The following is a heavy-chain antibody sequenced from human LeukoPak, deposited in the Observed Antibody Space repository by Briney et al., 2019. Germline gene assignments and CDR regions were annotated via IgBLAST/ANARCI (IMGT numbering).Heavy chain of an antibody. D-gene: IGHD3-22*01. V-gene: IGHV3-23*01. J-gene: IGHJ4*02. Sequence: PGGSLRLSCAASGFTFSSYAMSWVRQAPGRGLEWVSAISGSGGSTYYADSVKGRFTISRDNSKNTLYLQMNSLRAEDTAVYYCAKPDSSGYWAFDYWGQGTLVTVSS. CDR3: AKPDSSGYWAFDY. CDR2: ISGSGGST. CDR1: GFTFSSYA.